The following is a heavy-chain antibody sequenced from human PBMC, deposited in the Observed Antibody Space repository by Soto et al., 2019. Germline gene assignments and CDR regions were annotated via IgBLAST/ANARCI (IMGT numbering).Heavy chain of an antibody. CDR1: GGSFSGYY. J-gene: IGHJ6*03. Sequence: SETLSLTCAVYGGSFSGYYWSWIRQPPGKGLEWIGEINHSGSTNYNPSLKSRVTISVDTSKNQFSLKLSSVTAADTAVYYCARGDSVVPAAMSYYYMDVWGKGTTVTVSS. CDR3: ARGDSVVPAAMSYYYMDV. D-gene: IGHD2-2*01. CDR2: INHSGST. V-gene: IGHV4-34*01.